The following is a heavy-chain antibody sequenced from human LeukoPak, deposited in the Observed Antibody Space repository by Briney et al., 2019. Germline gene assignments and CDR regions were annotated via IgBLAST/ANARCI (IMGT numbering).Heavy chain of an antibody. Sequence: GGSLRLSRAASGFTFSSYGMHWVRQAPGKGLEWVAVISYDGSNKYYADSVKGRFTISRDNSKNTLYLQMNSLRAEDTAVYYCAKDRWGYCSSTSCHLNWFDPWGQGTLVTVSS. CDR1: GFTFSSYG. V-gene: IGHV3-30*18. J-gene: IGHJ5*02. CDR3: AKDRWGYCSSTSCHLNWFDP. CDR2: ISYDGSNK. D-gene: IGHD2-2*01.